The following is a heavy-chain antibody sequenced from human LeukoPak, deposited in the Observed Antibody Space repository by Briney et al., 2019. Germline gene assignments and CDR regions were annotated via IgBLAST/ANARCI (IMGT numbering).Heavy chain of an antibody. V-gene: IGHV1-18*01. D-gene: IGHD5-18*01. CDR2: ISAYNGNT. CDR1: GYTFTSYG. Sequence: ASVKVSCKASGYTFTSYGISWVRQAPGQGLEWMGWISAYNGNTNYAQKLQGRVTMTTDTFTSTAYMELRSLRSDDTAVYYCARFPNTAMVMGLEYYYYGMDVWGQGTTVTVSS. J-gene: IGHJ6*02. CDR3: ARFPNTAMVMGLEYYYYGMDV.